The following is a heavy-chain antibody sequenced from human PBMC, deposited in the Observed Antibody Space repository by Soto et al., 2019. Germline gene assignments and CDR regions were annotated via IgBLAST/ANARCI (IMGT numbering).Heavy chain of an antibody. J-gene: IGHJ6*02. D-gene: IGHD6-13*01. CDR1: GGSISSGGYY. CDR3: ARENRRQQLVYYGMDV. Sequence: QVQLQESGPGLVKPSQTLSLTCTVSGGSISSGGYYWSWIRQHPGKGLEWIGYIYYSGSTYYNPSLKSRVTISVDTSKNQFSLKLSSVTAAHTAVYYCARENRRQQLVYYGMDVWGQGTTVTVSS. CDR2: IYYSGST. V-gene: IGHV4-31*03.